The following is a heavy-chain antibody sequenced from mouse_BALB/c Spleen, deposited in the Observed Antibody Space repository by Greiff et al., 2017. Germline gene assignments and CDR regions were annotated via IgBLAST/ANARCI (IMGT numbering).Heavy chain of an antibody. Sequence: VQLQQSGAELVKPGASVKLSCTASGFNIKDTYMHWVKQRPEQGLEWIGRIDPANGNTKYDPKFQGKATITADTSSNTAYLQLSSLTSEDTAVYYCACGNYVSYYAMDYWGQGTAVTVSS. J-gene: IGHJ4*01. D-gene: IGHD2-1*01. V-gene: IGHV14-3*02. CDR1: GFNIKDTY. CDR2: IDPANGNT. CDR3: ACGNYVSYYAMDY.